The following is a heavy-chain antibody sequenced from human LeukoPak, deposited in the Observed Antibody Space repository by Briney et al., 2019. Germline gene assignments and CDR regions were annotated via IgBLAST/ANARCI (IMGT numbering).Heavy chain of an antibody. D-gene: IGHD5-24*01. J-gene: IGHJ3*02. V-gene: IGHV2-5*02. CDR2: IYWDDDK. CDR1: GFSLSTSGVG. CDR3: AHGKEMATIRVDAFDI. Sequence: SGPTLVNPTHTLTLTCTFSGFSLSTSGVGVGWIRQPPGKALEWLALIYWDDDKRYSPSLKSRLTITKDTSKNQVVLTMTNMDPVDTATYYCAHGKEMATIRVDAFDIWGQGTMVTVSS.